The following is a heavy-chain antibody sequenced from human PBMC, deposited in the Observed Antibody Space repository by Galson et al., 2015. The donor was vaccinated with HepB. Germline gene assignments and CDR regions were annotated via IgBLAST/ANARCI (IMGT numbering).Heavy chain of an antibody. CDR1: GYTFTSYA. D-gene: IGHD1-1*01. CDR3: ARGRFLEPTLGYYYMDV. CDR2: INAGNGNT. Sequence: SVKVSCKASGYTFTSYAMHWVRQAPGQRLEWMGWINAGNGNTKYSQKFQGRVTITRDTSASTAYMELSSLRSEDTAVYYCARGRFLEPTLGYYYMDVWGKGTTVTVSS. J-gene: IGHJ6*03. V-gene: IGHV1-3*01.